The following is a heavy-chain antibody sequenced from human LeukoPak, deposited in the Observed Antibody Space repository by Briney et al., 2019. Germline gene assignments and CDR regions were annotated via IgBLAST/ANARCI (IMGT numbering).Heavy chain of an antibody. D-gene: IGHD6-25*01. CDR3: ARDNGGVDY. Sequence: GGSLRLSCAASGFTFSSYWMHWVRRAPGKGLVWVSHIDSDGSGTNYADSVKGRFTISRDNAKNTLYLQMHGLRAEDTAVYYCARDNGGVDYWGQGTLVTVSS. CDR1: GFTFSSYW. J-gene: IGHJ4*02. V-gene: IGHV3-74*01. CDR2: IDSDGSGT.